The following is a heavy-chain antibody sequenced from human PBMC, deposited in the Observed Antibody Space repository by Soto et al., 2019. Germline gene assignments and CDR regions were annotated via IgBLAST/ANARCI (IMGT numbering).Heavy chain of an antibody. D-gene: IGHD2-2*03. CDR3: VREAYIGSGHAIDQ. V-gene: IGHV4-59*01. CDR2: NYHSGTT. CDR1: GVTISTYY. J-gene: IGHJ4*02. Sequence: SETLYLTCAVSGVTISTYYWSWIRQPPGKGLEWIGYNYHSGTTNYNPSLKSRVTISVDTSKNQFSLRLTSVTAADTAIYYCVREAYIGSGHAIDQRGQGT.